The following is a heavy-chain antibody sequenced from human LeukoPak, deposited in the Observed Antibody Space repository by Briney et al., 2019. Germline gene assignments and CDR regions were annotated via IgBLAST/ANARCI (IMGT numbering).Heavy chain of an antibody. V-gene: IGHV3-21*01. CDR3: AKSFWWFGEFSPFDY. Sequence: GGSLRLSCAASGFAFSSFSMNWVRQAPGKGLEWVSSISVSSSSLYYADSVKGRFTISRDNAKNSLYLQMNSLGAEDTAVYYCAKSFWWFGEFSPFDYWGQGTLVTVSS. D-gene: IGHD3-10*01. CDR1: GFAFSSFS. J-gene: IGHJ4*02. CDR2: ISVSSSSL.